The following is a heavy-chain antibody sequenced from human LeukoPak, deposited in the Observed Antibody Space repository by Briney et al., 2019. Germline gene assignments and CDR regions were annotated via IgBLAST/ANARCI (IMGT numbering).Heavy chain of an antibody. Sequence: PGGSLRLSCAASGFTFSSYGMHWVRQAPGKGLEWVAVTWYDGSNKYYADSVKGRFTISRDNSKNTLYLQMNSLRAEDTAVYYCARGAYYYDSSGYLHYWGQGTLVTVSS. CDR3: ARGAYYYDSSGYLHY. CDR2: TWYDGSNK. V-gene: IGHV3-33*01. D-gene: IGHD3-22*01. J-gene: IGHJ4*02. CDR1: GFTFSSYG.